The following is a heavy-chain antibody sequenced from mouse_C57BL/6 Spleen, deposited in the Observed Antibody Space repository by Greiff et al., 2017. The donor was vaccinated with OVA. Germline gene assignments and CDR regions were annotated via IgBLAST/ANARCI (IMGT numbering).Heavy chain of an antibody. D-gene: IGHD1-1*01. Sequence: QVHVKQPGAELVKPGASVKLSCKASGYTFTSYWMHWVKQRPGQGLEWIGMIHPNSGSTNYNEKFKSKATLTVDKSSSTAYMQLSSLTSEDSAVYYCARDGSSQFAYWGQGTLVTVSA. V-gene: IGHV1-64*01. CDR1: GYTFTSYW. J-gene: IGHJ3*01. CDR2: IHPNSGST. CDR3: ARDGSSQFAY.